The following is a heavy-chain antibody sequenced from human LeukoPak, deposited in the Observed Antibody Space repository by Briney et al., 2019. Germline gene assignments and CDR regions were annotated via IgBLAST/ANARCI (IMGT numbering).Heavy chain of an antibody. J-gene: IGHJ4*02. V-gene: IGHV4-39*01. CDR3: ASPSGTYYSRFHY. CDR1: GGSISSGNYY. D-gene: IGHD1-26*01. Sequence: PSETLSLTCAVSGGSISSGNYYWGWIRQPPGKGLEWIGSIYYSGSTYYNPSLKSRVTISVDTSKNQFSLKLSSVTAADTAVYYCASPSGTYYSRFHYWGQGALVTVSS. CDR2: IYYSGST.